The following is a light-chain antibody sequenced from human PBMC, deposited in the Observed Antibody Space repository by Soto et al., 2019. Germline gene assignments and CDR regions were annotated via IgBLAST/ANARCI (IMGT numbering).Light chain of an antibody. CDR3: QQIFGTRYS. Sequence: EIVLTQSPATLSLSPGERATLSCRASQSVSNYLAWYQQKPGQAPRLLLYDASNRATGIPAKFSGSGSGTDFTLTISSLEPEDFATYYCQQIFGTRYSFGQGTKLEIK. CDR1: QSVSNY. CDR2: DAS. V-gene: IGKV3-11*01. J-gene: IGKJ2*03.